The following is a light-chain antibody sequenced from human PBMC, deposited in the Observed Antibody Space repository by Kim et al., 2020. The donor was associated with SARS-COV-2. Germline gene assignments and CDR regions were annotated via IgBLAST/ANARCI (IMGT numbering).Light chain of an antibody. Sequence: EFVGDTVTITCRASRIMSNYLAWYQQKPGKAPELLIFGSSTLQCGVPSRFSGGGSGTEFTLTISSLQPEDFGTYYCQQLNNYPMTFGQGTRLEIK. CDR1: RIMSNY. J-gene: IGKJ5*01. CDR2: GSS. V-gene: IGKV1-9*01. CDR3: QQLNNYPMT.